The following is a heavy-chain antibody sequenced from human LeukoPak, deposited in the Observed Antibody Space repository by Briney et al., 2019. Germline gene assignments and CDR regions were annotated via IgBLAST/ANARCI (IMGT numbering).Heavy chain of an antibody. J-gene: IGHJ4*02. Sequence: PTGGSLRLSCVASGFTFSRNSMNWVRQAPGKGLEWVSHIRSSGTTMYYADSVKGRFTISRDNSKNTLYLQMNSLRAGDTAVYFCAKDLSPGHYWGQGILVTVSS. D-gene: IGHD2/OR15-2a*01. V-gene: IGHV3-48*01. CDR2: IRSSGTTM. CDR3: AKDLSPGHY. CDR1: GFTFSRNS.